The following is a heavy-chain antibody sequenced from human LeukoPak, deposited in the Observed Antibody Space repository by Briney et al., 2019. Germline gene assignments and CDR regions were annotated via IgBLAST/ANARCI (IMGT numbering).Heavy chain of an antibody. CDR3: AKATTPDYGDYVGWFDP. V-gene: IGHV3-9*03. J-gene: IGHJ5*02. D-gene: IGHD4-17*01. CDR1: GFTFDDYA. Sequence: PGGSLRLSCAASGFTFDDYAMHWVRQAPGKGLEWVSGISWNSGSIGYADSVKGRFTISRDNAKKSLYLQMNSLRAEDMALYYCAKATTPDYGDYVGWFDPWGQGTLVTVSS. CDR2: ISWNSGSI.